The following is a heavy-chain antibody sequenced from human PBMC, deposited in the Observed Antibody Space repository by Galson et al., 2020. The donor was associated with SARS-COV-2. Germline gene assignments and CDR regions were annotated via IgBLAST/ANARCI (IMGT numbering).Heavy chain of an antibody. J-gene: IGHJ4*02. CDR3: AREITLLSGLDY. V-gene: IGHV3-33*01. CDR1: GFTFSSYG. Sequence: GGSLRLSCAASGFTFSSYGMHWVRQAPGKGLEWVAVIWYDGSNKYYADSVKGRFTISRDNSKNTLYLQMNSLRAEDTAVYYCAREITLLSGLDYWGQGTLVTVSS. D-gene: IGHD3-16*02. CDR2: IWYDGSNK.